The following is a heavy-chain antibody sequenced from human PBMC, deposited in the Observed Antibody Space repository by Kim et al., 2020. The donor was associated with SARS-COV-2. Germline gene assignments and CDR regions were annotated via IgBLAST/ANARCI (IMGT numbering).Heavy chain of an antibody. CDR3: AKSVATIRYYYYGMDV. J-gene: IGHJ6*02. D-gene: IGHD5-12*01. V-gene: IGHV3-30*02. Sequence: VKGRFNITGDNSENTLYLQINSLRAEDTAVYYCAKSVATIRYYYYGMDVWGQGTTVTVSS.